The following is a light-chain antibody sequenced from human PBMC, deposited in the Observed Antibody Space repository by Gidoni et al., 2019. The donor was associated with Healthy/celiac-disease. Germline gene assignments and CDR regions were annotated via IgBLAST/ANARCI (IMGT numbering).Light chain of an antibody. J-gene: IGKJ4*01. V-gene: IGKV3-11*01. Sequence: EIVLTQSPATLSLSPWERATLSCRASQSVSSYLAWYQQKPGQAPRLLIYDASTRATGIPSWFSGSGSGPDFTLPLRSLEPEDFAVYYCQLRSNWPQNTFGGGTKVEIK. CDR1: QSVSSY. CDR2: DAS. CDR3: QLRSNWPQNT.